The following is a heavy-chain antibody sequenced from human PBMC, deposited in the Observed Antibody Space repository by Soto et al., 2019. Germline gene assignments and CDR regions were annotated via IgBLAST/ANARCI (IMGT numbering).Heavy chain of an antibody. Sequence: QTLSLTCAISGDSVSSNSAAWNWIRQSPSRGLEWLGRTYYRSKWYNDYAVSVKSRITINPDTSKNQFSLQLNSVTPEGTAVYYCARVSSKTMVRDYYYGMDVWGQGTTVTVSS. CDR2: TYYRSKWYN. CDR1: GDSVSSNSAA. D-gene: IGHD3-10*01. V-gene: IGHV6-1*01. CDR3: ARVSSKTMVRDYYYGMDV. J-gene: IGHJ6*02.